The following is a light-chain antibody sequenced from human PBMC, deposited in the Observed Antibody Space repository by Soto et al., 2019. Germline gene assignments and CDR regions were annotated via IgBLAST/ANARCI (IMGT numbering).Light chain of an antibody. Sequence: DIQMTQSPSTLSASVGDRVTISCRASQSISPWLAWFQQKPGKATKLLIYKASSLETGVPSRFSGSGSGTEFTLTISSLQPDDFATDYCQQYNTAQYTFGQGTKLEIK. CDR1: QSISPW. J-gene: IGKJ2*01. CDR3: QQYNTAQYT. CDR2: KAS. V-gene: IGKV1-5*03.